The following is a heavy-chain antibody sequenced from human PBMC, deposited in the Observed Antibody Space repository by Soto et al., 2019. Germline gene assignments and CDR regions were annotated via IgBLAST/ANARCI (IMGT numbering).Heavy chain of an antibody. CDR3: ARPNFYLSFGEPTPLDY. CDR1: GFTFSSYG. CDR2: IWYDGSNK. Sequence: GGSLRLSCAASGFTFSSYGMHWVRQAPGKGLEWVAVIWYDGSNKYYADSVKGRFTISRGNSKNTLYLQMNSLRAEDTAVYYWARPNFYLSFGEPTPLDYWGQGTLVTVSS. V-gene: IGHV3-33*01. D-gene: IGHD3-10*01. J-gene: IGHJ4*02.